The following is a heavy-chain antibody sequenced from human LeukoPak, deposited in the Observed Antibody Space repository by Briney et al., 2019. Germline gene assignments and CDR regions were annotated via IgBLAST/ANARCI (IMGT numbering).Heavy chain of an antibody. J-gene: IGHJ4*02. CDR3: ARLNDYVWGSYRYWPHFDY. V-gene: IGHV1-2*02. D-gene: IGHD3-16*02. Sequence: GASVKVSCKASGYTFTGYYMHWVRQAPGQGLEWMGWINPNSGGTNYAQKFQGRVTTTRDTSISTAYMELSRLRSDDTAVYYCARLNDYVWGSYRYWPHFDYWGQGTLVTVSS. CDR1: GYTFTGYY. CDR2: INPNSGGT.